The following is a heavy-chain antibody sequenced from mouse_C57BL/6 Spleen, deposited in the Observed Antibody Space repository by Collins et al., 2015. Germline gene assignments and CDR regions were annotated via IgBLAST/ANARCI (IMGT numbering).Heavy chain of an antibody. CDR2: IDPSDSET. J-gene: IGHJ2*01. D-gene: IGHD1-1*01. Sequence: QVQLQQPGAELVRPGSSVKLSCKASGYTFTSYWMHWVKQRPIQGLEWIGNIDPSDSETHYNQKFKDKATLTVDKSSSTTYMQLSSLTSEDSAVYYCAVYGSSLDYWGQGTTLTVSS. CDR3: AVYGSSLDY. CDR1: GYTFTSYW. V-gene: IGHV1-52*01.